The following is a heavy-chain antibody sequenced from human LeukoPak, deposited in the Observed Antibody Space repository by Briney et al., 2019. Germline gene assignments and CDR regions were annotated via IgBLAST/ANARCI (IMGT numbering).Heavy chain of an antibody. V-gene: IGHV3-23*01. CDR2: ITGGGDRA. J-gene: IGHJ4*02. CDR3: AKGMVTTGFES. CDR1: GFTFSSYA. D-gene: IGHD4-11*01. Sequence: HPGGSLRLSCAASGFTFSSYAMSWARQAPGKGLEWVSAITGGGDRAFYADSVKGRFTLSRDNSMNTLSLQMNSLRAEDTAVYYCAKGMVTTGFESWGQGTLVTVST.